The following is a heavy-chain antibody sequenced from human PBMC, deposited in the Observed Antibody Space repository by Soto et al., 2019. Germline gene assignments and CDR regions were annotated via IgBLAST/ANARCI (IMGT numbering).Heavy chain of an antibody. CDR3: ARALGSSALSY. J-gene: IGHJ4*02. CDR1: GDSVTRNDCY. D-gene: IGHD6-6*01. CDR2: IFYRGIT. V-gene: IGHV4-31*03. Sequence: PSETLSLTCTVSGDSVTRNDCYWSWPRQSPGKGLEWIGYIFYRGITLYNPSLKSRVTMSVDTCKDQFSLQWTSVTAADTYVYYCARALGSSALSYWGQGTLVTVSS.